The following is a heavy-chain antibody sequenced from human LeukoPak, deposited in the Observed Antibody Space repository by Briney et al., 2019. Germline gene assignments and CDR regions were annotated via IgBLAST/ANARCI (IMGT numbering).Heavy chain of an antibody. CDR2: IFYNGNT. V-gene: IGHV4-59*01. CDR1: GASFSSYY. J-gene: IGHJ3*02. D-gene: IGHD2-2*01. CDR3: VKSNSRYQPWTLDI. Sequence: SETLSLTCTVSGASFSSYYWSWLRQPPGKGMEWIAYIFYNGNTKYNPSLKSRVTISVDTSKTQFSLKVTSVTAAATAMYYCVKSNSRYQPWTLDIWGRGTMVTVSS.